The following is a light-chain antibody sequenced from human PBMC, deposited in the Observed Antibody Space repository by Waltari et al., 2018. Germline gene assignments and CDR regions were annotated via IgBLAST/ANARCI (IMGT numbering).Light chain of an antibody. CDR3: QTWGTGFQV. CDR1: SGHSSYA. Sequence: QLVLTQSPSASASLGASVKLTCTLSSGHSSYAIAWHQQQPEKGPRYLMKLNSDGSHKKGDGIPDRFSDSSSGTECFLTISSLQSEDEGDYYCQTWGTGFQVFGTGTKVTVL. J-gene: IGLJ1*01. V-gene: IGLV4-69*01. CDR2: LNSDGSH.